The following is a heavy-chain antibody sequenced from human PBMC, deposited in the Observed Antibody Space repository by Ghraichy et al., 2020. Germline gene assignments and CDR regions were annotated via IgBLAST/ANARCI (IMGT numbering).Heavy chain of an antibody. J-gene: IGHJ6*02. CDR3: VRQSTELRDKLYYYYGMDV. Sequence: GESLNISCAASGFTFSNCDMHWVRQVTGKGLQWVSGIGIAGDPHYLDSVKGRFTISRENAKNSLYLQMNSLRAGDSAVYFCVRQSTELRDKLYYYYGMDVWGQGTTVTVSS. V-gene: IGHV3-13*05. CDR2: IGIAGDP. D-gene: IGHD2-15*01. CDR1: GFTFSNCD.